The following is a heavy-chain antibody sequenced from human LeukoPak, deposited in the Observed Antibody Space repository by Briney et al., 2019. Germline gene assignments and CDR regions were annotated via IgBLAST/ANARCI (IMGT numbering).Heavy chain of an antibody. CDR2: IYPRDGST. CDR3: ARDQEAFDY. Sequence: AASVKVSCKASGYTFTSYAMHWVRQAPGQRLEWMGMIYPRDGSTSYAQKFQGRVTVTRDTSTSTVHMELSGLRSEDTAVYYCARDQEAFDYWGQGTLVTVSS. J-gene: IGHJ4*02. CDR1: GYTFTSYA. V-gene: IGHV1-46*01.